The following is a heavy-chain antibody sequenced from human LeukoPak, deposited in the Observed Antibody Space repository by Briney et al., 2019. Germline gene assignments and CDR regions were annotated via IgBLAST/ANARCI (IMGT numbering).Heavy chain of an antibody. Sequence: SETLSLTCTVSGGSISSFYWSWIRQPPGKGLEWIGYFDYSGTTNYHPSLKSRVIISVDTSKNQFSLRLSSVTAADTAVYYCARDSPIDSSGSYYYNMDVWGQGTPVTVSS. CDR3: ARDSPIDSSGSYYYNMDV. D-gene: IGHD3-22*01. CDR1: GGSISSFY. J-gene: IGHJ6*02. CDR2: FDYSGTT. V-gene: IGHV4-59*01.